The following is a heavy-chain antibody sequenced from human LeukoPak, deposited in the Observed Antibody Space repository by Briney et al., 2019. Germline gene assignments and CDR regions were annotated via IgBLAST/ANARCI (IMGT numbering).Heavy chain of an antibody. J-gene: IGHJ4*02. CDR2: ISYDESNK. CDR3: AKEEYGR. D-gene: IGHD2/OR15-2a*01. CDR1: GFTVSSYG. Sequence: GGSLRLSCAASGFTVSSYGMHWVRQAPGKGLEWVAVISYDESNKYYADSVKGRFTISRDNSKNTLYLQMNSLKAEDTAVYYCAKEEYGRWGQGALVTVSS. V-gene: IGHV3-30*18.